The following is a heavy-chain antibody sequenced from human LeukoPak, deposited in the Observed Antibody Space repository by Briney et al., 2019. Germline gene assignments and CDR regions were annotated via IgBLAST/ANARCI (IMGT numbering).Heavy chain of an antibody. V-gene: IGHV3-7*01. CDR3: ARGDSGYDSLYYFDY. Sequence: GRSLRLSCAASGFTFSSYGMHWVRQAPGKGLEWVANIKQDGSEKYYVDSVKGRFTISRDNAKNSLYLQMNSLRAEDTAVYYCARGDSGYDSLYYFDYWGQGTLVTVSS. CDR2: IKQDGSEK. CDR1: GFTFSSYG. D-gene: IGHD5-12*01. J-gene: IGHJ4*02.